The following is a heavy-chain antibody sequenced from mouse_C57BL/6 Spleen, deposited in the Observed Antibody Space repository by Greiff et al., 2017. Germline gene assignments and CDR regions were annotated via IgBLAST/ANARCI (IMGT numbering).Heavy chain of an antibody. Sequence: EVQLQQSGPELVKPGASVKISCKASGYTFTDYYMNWVKQSHGKSLEWIGDINPNNGGTSYNQKFKGKATLTVNKSSSTAYMELRSLTSEDSAVYYCARDYGRGVDYWGQGTTLTVSS. J-gene: IGHJ2*01. V-gene: IGHV1-26*01. CDR2: INPNNGGT. CDR1: GYTFTDYY. CDR3: ARDYGRGVDY. D-gene: IGHD1-1*01.